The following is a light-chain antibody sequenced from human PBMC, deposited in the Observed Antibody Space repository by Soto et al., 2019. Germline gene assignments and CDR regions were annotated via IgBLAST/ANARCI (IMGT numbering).Light chain of an antibody. CDR3: QKYNSAPHT. Sequence: DIQMSQSPSSVSASVGDRVTITCRASQGISSYLNWYQQKPGKAPKLLIYAASTLQSGVPSRFSGSGSGTDFTLTISSLQPEDVATYYCQKYNSAPHTFGGGTKVDI. CDR2: AAS. V-gene: IGKV1-27*01. J-gene: IGKJ4*01. CDR1: QGISSY.